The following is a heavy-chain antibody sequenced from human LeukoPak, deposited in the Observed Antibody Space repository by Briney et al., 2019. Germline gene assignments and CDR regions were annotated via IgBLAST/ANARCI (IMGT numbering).Heavy chain of an antibody. J-gene: IGHJ6*02. Sequence: SETLSLTCTVSGGSISSYYWSWIRQPPGKGLEWIGYIYYSGSTNYNPSLKSRATISVDTSKNQFSLKLSSVTAADTAVYYCARDGHSGSYYADYYGMDVWGQGTTVTVSS. CDR3: ARDGHSGSYYADYYGMDV. D-gene: IGHD1-26*01. CDR2: IYYSGST. V-gene: IGHV4-59*12. CDR1: GGSISSYY.